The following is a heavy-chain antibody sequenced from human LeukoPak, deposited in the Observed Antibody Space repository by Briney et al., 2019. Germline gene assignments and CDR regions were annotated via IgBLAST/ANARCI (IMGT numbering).Heavy chain of an antibody. D-gene: IGHD3-16*01. CDR2: INPNSGGT. CDR1: GNTFTGYY. CDR3: ARDKVAGVGALDY. J-gene: IGHJ4*02. Sequence: VASAKVSCKASGNTFTGYYIYWVRQAPGQGLEWMGRINPNSGGTNYAQKFQGRVTMTRDTSISTAYMELSRLRSDDTAVYYCARDKVAGVGALDYWGQGTLVTVSS. V-gene: IGHV1-2*02.